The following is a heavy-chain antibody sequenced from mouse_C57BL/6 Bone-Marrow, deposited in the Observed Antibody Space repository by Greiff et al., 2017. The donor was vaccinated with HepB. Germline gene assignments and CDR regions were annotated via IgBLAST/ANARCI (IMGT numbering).Heavy chain of an antibody. Sequence: EVMLVESGGGLVQPGGSLKLSCAASGFTFSDYYMYWVRQTPEKRLEWVAYISNGGGSTYYPDTVKGRFTISRDNAKNTLYLQMSRLKSEDTAMYYCARRGDYYFDYWGQGTTLTVSS. V-gene: IGHV5-12*01. CDR1: GFTFSDYY. J-gene: IGHJ2*01. CDR2: ISNGGGST. CDR3: ARRGDYYFDY.